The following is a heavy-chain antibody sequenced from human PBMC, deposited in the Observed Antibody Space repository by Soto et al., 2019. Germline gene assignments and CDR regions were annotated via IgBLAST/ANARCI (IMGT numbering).Heavy chain of an antibody. Sequence: GGSLRLSCAASGFTFSGHTMSWVRQAPGKGLEWVSAISGSGGSPSYADSVQGRFTISRDNPKNTLYLQMSSLRVEDTAIYYCAKARCTSNTCYVPDRWGQGTLVTVSS. J-gene: IGHJ5*02. CDR1: GFTFSGHT. CDR3: AKARCTSNTCYVPDR. D-gene: IGHD2-15*01. CDR2: ISGSGGSP. V-gene: IGHV3-23*01.